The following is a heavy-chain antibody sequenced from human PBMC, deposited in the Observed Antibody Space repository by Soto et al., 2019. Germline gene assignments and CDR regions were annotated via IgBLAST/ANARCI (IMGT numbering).Heavy chain of an antibody. V-gene: IGHV3-11*01. Sequence: QVLLVESGGGLVKPGGSLRLSCAASGFTFSVYYMYWIRQAPGKGLEWVSSISSSDSTIYYADSVKGRFTISRDNAKSSLFLQMNSLRAEDTAVYYCARGSYSGYGLDYYYHYMDVWGKGTTVTVSS. CDR3: ARGSYSGYGLDYYYHYMDV. J-gene: IGHJ6*03. CDR1: GFTFSVYY. CDR2: ISSSDSTI. D-gene: IGHD5-12*01.